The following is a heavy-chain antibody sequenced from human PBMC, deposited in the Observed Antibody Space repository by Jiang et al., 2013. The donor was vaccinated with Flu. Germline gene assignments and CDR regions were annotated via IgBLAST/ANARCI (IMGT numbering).Heavy chain of an antibody. J-gene: IGHJ4*02. Sequence: EVQLLESGGGLVQPGGSLRLSCAASGFTFSSYAMSWVRQAPGKGLEWVSAISGSGGSTYYADSVKGRFTISRDNSKNTLYLQMNSLRAEDTAVYYCAKDPLGFGGGSLITVTRPGGYWGQGTLVTVSS. V-gene: IGHV3-23*01. CDR3: AKDPLGFGGGSLITVTRPGGY. CDR2: ISGSGGST. D-gene: IGHD4-17*01. CDR1: GFTFSSYA.